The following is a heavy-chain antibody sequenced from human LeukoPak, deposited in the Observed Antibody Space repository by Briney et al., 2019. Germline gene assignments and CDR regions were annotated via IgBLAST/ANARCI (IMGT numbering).Heavy chain of an antibody. D-gene: IGHD5-12*01. Sequence: PGGSLRLSCAASGFTVSSNYMSWVRQAPGKGLEWVSVIYSGGSAYYADSVKGRFTISRDNSKNTLYLQMNSLRAEDTAGYYCAKDRRSGYTHYYYYYGMDVWGQGTTVTVSS. CDR1: GFTVSSNY. CDR3: AKDRRSGYTHYYYYYGMDV. CDR2: IYSGGSA. J-gene: IGHJ6*02. V-gene: IGHV3-53*01.